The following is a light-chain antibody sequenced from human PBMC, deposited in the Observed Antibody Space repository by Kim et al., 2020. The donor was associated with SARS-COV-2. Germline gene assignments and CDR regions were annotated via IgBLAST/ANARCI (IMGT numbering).Light chain of an antibody. V-gene: IGLV2-11*01. CDR2: DVK. CDR3: CSYAGSYTWV. CDR1: NSDVGGYES. J-gene: IGLJ3*02. Sequence: GQSVTISCPGTNSDVGGYESVSWYQQHPGKAPKLVIFDVKKVPSGVTDRFYGSKSGTTASLTIYRLQAEDEADYFCCSYAGSYTWVFGGGTQLTIL.